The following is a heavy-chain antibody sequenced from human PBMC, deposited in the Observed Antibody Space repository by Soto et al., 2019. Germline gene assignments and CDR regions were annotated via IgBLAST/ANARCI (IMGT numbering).Heavy chain of an antibody. CDR1: GGTFSSYA. Sequence: VHLVESGAEVKKPGSSVKVSCKASGGTFSSYAISWVRQAPGQGLEWMGGIIPIFGTANYAQKFQGRVTITADESTSTAYMELSSLRSEDTAVYYCARAGMDIAAAGLYYYYYGMDVWGQGTTVTVSS. J-gene: IGHJ6*02. D-gene: IGHD6-13*01. CDR2: IIPIFGTA. CDR3: ARAGMDIAAAGLYYYYYGMDV. V-gene: IGHV1-69*01.